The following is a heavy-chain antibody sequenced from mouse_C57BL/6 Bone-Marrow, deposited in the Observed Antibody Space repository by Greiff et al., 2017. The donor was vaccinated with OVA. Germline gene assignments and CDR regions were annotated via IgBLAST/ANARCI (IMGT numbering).Heavy chain of an antibody. CDR1: GYTFTSYG. CDR2: IYPRSGNT. J-gene: IGHJ3*01. CDR3: ATPFAY. Sequence: QVQLQQSGAELARPGASVKLSCKASGYTFTSYGISWVKQRTGQGLEWIGEIYPRSGNTYYNEKFKGKATLTADNSSSTAYMELRSLTSEDSAVYFCATPFAYWGQGTLVTVSA. V-gene: IGHV1-81*01.